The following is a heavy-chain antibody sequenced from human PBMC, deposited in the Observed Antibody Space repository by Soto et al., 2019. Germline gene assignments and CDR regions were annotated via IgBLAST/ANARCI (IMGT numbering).Heavy chain of an antibody. CDR3: ARDRGFLGSSCYGPLGY. J-gene: IGHJ4*02. V-gene: IGHV3-7*01. CDR1: GFTFSRNW. D-gene: IGHD6-13*01. Sequence: PGGSLRLSCAASGFTFSRNWLGWVRQAPGKGLEWVANIKQDGSEENYADSVKGRFTISRDNGKTSVYLQMNSLRAEDTAVYFCARDRGFLGSSCYGPLGYCGQVILVTVSS. CDR2: IKQDGSEE.